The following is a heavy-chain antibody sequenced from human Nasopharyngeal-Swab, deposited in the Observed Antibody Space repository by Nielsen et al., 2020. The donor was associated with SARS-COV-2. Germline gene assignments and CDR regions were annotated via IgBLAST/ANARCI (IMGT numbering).Heavy chain of an antibody. CDR1: GYTFTSYA. J-gene: IGHJ5*02. CDR2: INTNTGNP. CDR3: ARGRYCTNGVCQDRGSWFDP. D-gene: IGHD2-8*01. V-gene: IGHV7-4-1*02. Sequence: ASVKVSCKASGYTFTSYATNWVRQAPGQGLEWMGWINTNTGNPTYAQGFTGRFVFSLDTSVSTAYLQISSLKAEDTAVYYCARGRYCTNGVCQDRGSWFDPWGQGTLVTVSS.